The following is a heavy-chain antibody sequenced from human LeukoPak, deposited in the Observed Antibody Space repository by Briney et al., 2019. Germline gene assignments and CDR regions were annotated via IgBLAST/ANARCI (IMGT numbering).Heavy chain of an antibody. CDR3: ARYCSGGSCYSAYFDY. CDR1: GYTFTSYY. Sequence: GASVKVSCKASGYTFTSYYMHWVRQAPGQGLEWMGIINPSGGSTSYAQKFQGRVTMTRDMSTSTVYMELSSLRSEDTAVYYCARYCSGGSCYSAYFDYWGQGTLVTVSS. D-gene: IGHD2-15*01. J-gene: IGHJ4*02. V-gene: IGHV1-46*01. CDR2: INPSGGST.